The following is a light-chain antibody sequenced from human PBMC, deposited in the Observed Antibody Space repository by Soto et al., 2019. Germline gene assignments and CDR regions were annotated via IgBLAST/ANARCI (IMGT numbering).Light chain of an antibody. CDR3: QQHNYWRRT. Sequence: VLTQSQVRLSLSPGERATFSCRTCQSVSDNYLAWYQQKPGPAPSLLVLSASASATDIPARFSCSGSGSEFTFTITSLHSEHDAVYYYQQHNYWRRTFGQGTKVDIK. J-gene: IGKJ1*01. CDR2: SAS. V-gene: IGKV3-15*01. CDR1: QSVSDN.